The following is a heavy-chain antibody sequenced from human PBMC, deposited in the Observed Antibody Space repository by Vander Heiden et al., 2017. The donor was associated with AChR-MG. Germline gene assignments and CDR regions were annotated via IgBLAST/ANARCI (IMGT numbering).Heavy chain of an antibody. Sequence: QVQLVQSGAELKTPAAPVKVPCMASGATFSSYPNSWVGQAPGQGLEWMGGIIPIFGTANYAQKYQGRVTITADESTSTAYMELSSLRSEDTAVYYCARPDIVVVPAAEPYYYYYGMDVWGQGTTVTVSS. CDR3: ARPDIVVVPAAEPYYYYYGMDV. V-gene: IGHV1-69*01. D-gene: IGHD2-2*01. CDR1: GATFSSYP. CDR2: IIPIFGTA. J-gene: IGHJ6*02.